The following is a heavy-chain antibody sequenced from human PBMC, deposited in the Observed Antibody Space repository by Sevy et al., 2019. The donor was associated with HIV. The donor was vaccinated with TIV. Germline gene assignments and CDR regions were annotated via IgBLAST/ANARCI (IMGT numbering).Heavy chain of an antibody. CDR2: IKQDGSEK. Sequence: GGSLRLSCAASGFTFSSYWMSWVRQAPGKGLEWVANIKQDGSEKYYVDSVKGRFTISRDNAKNSLYLQMNSLGAEDTAVYYCARGYSNLRGYSYGTYYFDYWGQGTLVTVSS. V-gene: IGHV3-7*04. D-gene: IGHD5-18*01. CDR1: GFTFSSYW. CDR3: ARGYSNLRGYSYGTYYFDY. J-gene: IGHJ4*02.